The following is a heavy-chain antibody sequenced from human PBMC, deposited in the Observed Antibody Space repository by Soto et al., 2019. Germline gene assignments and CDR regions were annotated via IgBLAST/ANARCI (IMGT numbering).Heavy chain of an antibody. J-gene: IGHJ4*01. CDR3: AKDGIVGTTTELDY. CDR2: LNPSGGGT. CDR1: GYTFAGYY. V-gene: IGHV1-46*01. D-gene: IGHD1-26*01. Sequence: ASVKVSCKASGYTFAGYYMHWVRQAPGQGLEWMGILNPSGGGTDYAQKFQGRVTMTRDTSTSTVYMEMSSLRSEDTAVYYCAKDGIVGTTTELDYWGHGTLVTVSS.